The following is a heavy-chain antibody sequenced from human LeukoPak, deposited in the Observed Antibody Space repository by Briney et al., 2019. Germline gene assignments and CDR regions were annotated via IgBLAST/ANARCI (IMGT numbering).Heavy chain of an antibody. Sequence: GGSLRLSCAVSGFTVSSNHMSWVRQAPGKGLEWVAVIYTGGGTYYADSVKGRFTISRDNSKNTLYLQMNSLRAEDTAVYYCAKDRVAAAGTPGGYFDYWGQGTLVTVSS. CDR1: GFTVSSNH. J-gene: IGHJ4*02. V-gene: IGHV3-53*05. D-gene: IGHD6-13*01. CDR2: IYTGGGT. CDR3: AKDRVAAAGTPGGYFDY.